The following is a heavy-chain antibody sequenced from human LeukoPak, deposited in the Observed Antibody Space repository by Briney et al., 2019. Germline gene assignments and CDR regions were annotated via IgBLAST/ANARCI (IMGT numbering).Heavy chain of an antibody. Sequence: ASVKVSCKASGYTFTGYYMHWVRQAPGQGLEWMGWINPNSGGTNSAQKFQGRVTMTEDTSTDTAYMELSSLRSEDTAVYYCATVHPYYYDSSGYYPDRWGQGTLVTVSS. V-gene: IGHV1-2*02. CDR3: ATVHPYYYDSSGYYPDR. D-gene: IGHD3-22*01. J-gene: IGHJ4*02. CDR2: INPNSGGT. CDR1: GYTFTGYY.